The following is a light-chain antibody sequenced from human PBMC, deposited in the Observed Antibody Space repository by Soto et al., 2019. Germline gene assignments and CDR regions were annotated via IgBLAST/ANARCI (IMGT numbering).Light chain of an antibody. CDR2: KTS. CDR3: QQSYGTPIT. CDR1: QNIRGR. J-gene: IGKJ5*01. V-gene: IGKV1-5*03. Sequence: DFQITHTPSTLTASVGDLVTITCRSSQNIRGRFAWFQQKPGKAPKLLIYKTSSLESGGPSRFSGSGSGTDFTLTITSLQPEDFATYYCQQSYGTPITFGQETRLE.